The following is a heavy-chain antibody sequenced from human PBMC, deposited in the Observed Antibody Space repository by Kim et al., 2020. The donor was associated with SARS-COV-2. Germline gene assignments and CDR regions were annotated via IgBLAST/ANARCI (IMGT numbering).Heavy chain of an antibody. J-gene: IGHJ4*02. V-gene: IGHV4-34*01. D-gene: IGHD6-19*01. CDR2: INHSGST. CDR3: ARGPLGHAAVAGIDY. Sequence: SETLSLTCAVYGGSFSGYYWSWIRQPPGKGLEWIGEINHSGSTNYNPSLKSRVTISVDTSKNQFSLKLCPVTAADTAVYYCARGPLGHAAVAGIDYWGQGTLVTVS. CDR1: GGSFSGYY.